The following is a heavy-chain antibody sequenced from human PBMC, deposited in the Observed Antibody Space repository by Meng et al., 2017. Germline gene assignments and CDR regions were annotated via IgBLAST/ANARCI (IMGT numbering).Heavy chain of an antibody. D-gene: IGHD3-10*01. CDR3: AHRRDYYGSGNHFDY. CDR2: IYWDDDK. CDR1: GFALTTSGGG. V-gene: IGHV2-5*02. Sequence: HNPWEVSLPHRVNPKQTSTLTRLFLGFALTTSGGGVGWIRQPPGKALEWLALIYWDDDKRYSPSLKSRLTITKDTSKNQVVLTMTNMDPVDTATYYCAHRRDYYGSGNHFDYWGQGTLVTVSS. J-gene: IGHJ4*02.